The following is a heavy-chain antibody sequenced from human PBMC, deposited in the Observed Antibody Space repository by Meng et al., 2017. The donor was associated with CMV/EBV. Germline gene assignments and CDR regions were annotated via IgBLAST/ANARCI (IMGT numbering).Heavy chain of an antibody. D-gene: IGHD3/OR15-3a*01. J-gene: IGHJ6*02. CDR3: ARDDFDYYGMDV. CDR1: GFTFSDYY. CDR2: ISSSGSTI. Sequence: GESLKISCAASGFTFSDYYMSWIRQAPGKGLEWVSYISSSGSTIYYADSVKGRFTISRDNAKNSLYLQMNSLRAEDTAVYYCARDDFDYYGMDVWGQGTTVTVSS. V-gene: IGHV3-11*04.